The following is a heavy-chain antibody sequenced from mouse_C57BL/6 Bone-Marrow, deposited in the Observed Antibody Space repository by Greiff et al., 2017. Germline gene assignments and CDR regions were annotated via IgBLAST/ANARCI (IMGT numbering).Heavy chain of an antibody. J-gene: IGHJ2*01. CDR2: IYPGSGNT. Sequence: QVQLQQSGPELVKPGASVKISCKASGYSFTSYYIHWVKQRPGQGLEWIGWIYPGSGNTKYNEKFKGKATLTADTSSSTAYMQLSRLTSEDSAVYYCARYSSGYLDYLEYWGQGTTLTVSS. D-gene: IGHD3-2*02. CDR1: GYSFTSYY. CDR3: ARYSSGYLDYLEY. V-gene: IGHV1-66*01.